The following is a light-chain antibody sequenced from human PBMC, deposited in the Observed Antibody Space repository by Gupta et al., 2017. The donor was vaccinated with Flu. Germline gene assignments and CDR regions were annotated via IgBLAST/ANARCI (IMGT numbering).Light chain of an antibody. V-gene: IGKV2-30*02. J-gene: IGKJ1*01. CDR3: QQRQHCPWA. CDR2: FGS. Sequence: VTMCSAAFILCSPSPGRGHKYGNMYLDWFQQSPGHSPRRLIYFGSSRDCGVPDSFSGSGSGTVFTLTISRVEAEDVGIYYCQQRQHCPWAFGQGTPVEIK. CDR1: PGRGHKYGNMY.